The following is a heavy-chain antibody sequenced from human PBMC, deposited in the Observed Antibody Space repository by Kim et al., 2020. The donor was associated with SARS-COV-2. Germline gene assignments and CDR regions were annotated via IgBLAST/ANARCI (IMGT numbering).Heavy chain of an antibody. CDR1: GGTFSSYT. CDR2: IIPILGIA. J-gene: IGHJ4*02. D-gene: IGHD6-13*01. Sequence: SVKVSCKASGGTFSSYTISWVRQAPGQGLEWMGRIIPILGIANYAQKFQGRVTITADKSTSTAYMELSSLRSEDTAVYYCARGKPGIAAAGLFDYWGQGTLVTVSS. CDR3: ARGKPGIAAAGLFDY. V-gene: IGHV1-69*02.